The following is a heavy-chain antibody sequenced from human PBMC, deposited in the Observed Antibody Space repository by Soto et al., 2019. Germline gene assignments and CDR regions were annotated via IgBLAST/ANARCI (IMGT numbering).Heavy chain of an antibody. J-gene: IGHJ4*02. CDR1: GGSISDNW. CDR2: ISHTGTT. Sequence: QVQLQESGPGLVKPSGTLSLTCAVSGGSISDNWWSWVRQPPGKGLEWIGEISHTGTTHYNPSLWSRVTISIDKSKYQFSLNLSSVTAADTAVYYCARHIAVPRTRGIDFWGQGTLVTVFS. CDR3: ARHIAVPRTRGIDF. V-gene: IGHV4-4*02. D-gene: IGHD2-21*01.